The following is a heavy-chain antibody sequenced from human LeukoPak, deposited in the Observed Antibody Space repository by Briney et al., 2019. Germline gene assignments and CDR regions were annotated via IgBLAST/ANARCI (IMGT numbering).Heavy chain of an antibody. V-gene: IGHV4-59*12. D-gene: IGHD6-19*01. CDR3: ARAMDEQWLVIDY. J-gene: IGHJ4*02. CDR2: IYYSGST. CDR1: GGSISNYY. Sequence: TSETLSLTCTVSGGSISNYYWSWIRQPPGKGLEWIGYIYYSGSTNYNPSLKSRVTISVDTSKNQFSLKLSSVTAADTAVYYCARAMDEQWLVIDYWGQGTLVTVSS.